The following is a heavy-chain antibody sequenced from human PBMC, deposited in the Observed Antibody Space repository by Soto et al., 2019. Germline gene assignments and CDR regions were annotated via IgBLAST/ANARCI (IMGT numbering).Heavy chain of an antibody. J-gene: IGHJ4*02. CDR1: GYTLTSYA. CDR2: INAGNGNT. V-gene: IGHV1-3*01. CDR3: ARGLNGYSHYFDY. D-gene: IGHD5-18*01. Sequence: ASVKVSCKASGYTLTSYAMHWVRQAPGQRLEWMGWINAGNGNTKYSQKFQGRVTITRDTSASTAYMELSSLRSEDTAVYYCARGLNGYSHYFDYWGQGTLVTVSS.